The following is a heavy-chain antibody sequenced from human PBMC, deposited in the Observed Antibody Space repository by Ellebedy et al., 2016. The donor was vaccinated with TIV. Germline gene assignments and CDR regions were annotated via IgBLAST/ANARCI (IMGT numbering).Heavy chain of an antibody. J-gene: IGHJ4*02. CDR3: ARLPGGSSWYVEDY. D-gene: IGHD6-13*01. CDR1: GHSFASYW. CDR2: IDPSDSYT. V-gene: IGHV5-10-1*01. Sequence: GESLKISCKGSGHSFASYWISWVRQMPGKGLEWMGKIDPSDSYTNYSPSFQGHVTISADKSISTAYLQWSSLKASDTAMYYCARLPGGSSWYVEDYWGQGTLVTVSS.